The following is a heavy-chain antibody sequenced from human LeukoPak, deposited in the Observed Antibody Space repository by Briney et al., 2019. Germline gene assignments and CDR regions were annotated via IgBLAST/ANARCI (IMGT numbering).Heavy chain of an antibody. J-gene: IGHJ4*02. V-gene: IGHV3-9*01. CDR2: ISWNSGSI. CDR3: AKDIGVAAAGYFDY. CDR1: GFTFDDYA. Sequence: GRSLRLSCAASGFTFDDYAMHWVRQGPGKGLEWVSGISWNSGSIGYADSVKGRFTISRDNAKNSLYLQMNSLRAEDTALYYCAKDIGVAAAGYFDYWGQGTLVTVSS. D-gene: IGHD6-13*01.